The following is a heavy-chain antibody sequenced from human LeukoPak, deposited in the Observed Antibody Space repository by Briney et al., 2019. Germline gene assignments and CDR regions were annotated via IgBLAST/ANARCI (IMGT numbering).Heavy chain of an antibody. Sequence: ASVKVSCKASGYTFSSYDINWVRQATGQGLEWMGRMNPNSGNTGYAQKFQGRVTMTRNTSISTAYMELNSLRSEDTAVYYCARGSEIAAAATSGYWGQGTLVTVSS. CDR1: GYTFSSYD. V-gene: IGHV1-8*01. J-gene: IGHJ4*02. D-gene: IGHD6-13*01. CDR3: ARGSEIAAAATSGY. CDR2: MNPNSGNT.